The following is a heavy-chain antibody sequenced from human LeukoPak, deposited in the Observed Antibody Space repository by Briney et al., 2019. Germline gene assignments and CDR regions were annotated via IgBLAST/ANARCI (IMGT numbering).Heavy chain of an antibody. J-gene: IGHJ3*02. V-gene: IGHV3-30*04. D-gene: IGHD3-10*01. CDR3: AREGDYYGSGSYRDGFDI. CDR1: GFTFSSYA. CDR2: ISYDGSNK. Sequence: GGSLRLSCAASGFTFSSYAMHWVRQAPGKGLEWVAVISYDGSNKYYADSVKGRFTISRDSFKNTLYLQMNSLRPEDTAVYYCAREGDYYGSGSYRDGFDIWGQGTRATVSS.